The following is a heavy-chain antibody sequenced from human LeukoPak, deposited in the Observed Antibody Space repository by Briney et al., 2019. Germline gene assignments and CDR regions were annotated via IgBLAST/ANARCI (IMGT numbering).Heavy chain of an antibody. J-gene: IGHJ4*02. D-gene: IGHD5-24*01. CDR2: VSGSGGST. CDR1: GFTFSSYA. V-gene: IGHV3-23*01. Sequence: PGGSLRLSCAASGFTFSSYAMNWVRQAPGKGLEWVSGVSGSGGSTNYADSVKGRFTISRDNSNNTLYLQMNSLRAEDTAVYFCAKDARRDGYSYDYWGQGTLVTASS. CDR3: AKDARRDGYSYDY.